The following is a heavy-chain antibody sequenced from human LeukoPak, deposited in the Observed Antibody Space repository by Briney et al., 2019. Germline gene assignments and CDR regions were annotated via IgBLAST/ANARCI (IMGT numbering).Heavy chain of an antibody. CDR1: GGSISSGSYY. V-gene: IGHV4-61*02. Sequence: SETLSLTCTVSGGSISSGSYYWSWIRQPAGKGLEWIGRIYTSGSTNYNPSLKSRVTISVYTSKNQFSLKLSSVTAADTAVYYCARERAVAGNNYFDYWGQGTLVTVSS. D-gene: IGHD6-19*01. CDR2: IYTSGST. J-gene: IGHJ4*02. CDR3: ARERAVAGNNYFDY.